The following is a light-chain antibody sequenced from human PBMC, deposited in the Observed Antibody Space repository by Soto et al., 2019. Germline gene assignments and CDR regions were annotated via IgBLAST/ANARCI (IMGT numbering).Light chain of an antibody. CDR3: QQRSNWPLT. V-gene: IGKV3-11*01. CDR1: QSVSSY. J-gene: IGKJ4*01. Sequence: EIVLTQSPATLSLSPGERATISCRASQSVSSYLAWYQQKPGQAPRLLLYDASNRATGIPARFSGSGSGTDFTFTISSLEPEDFAVYYCQQRSNWPLTFGGGTKVDIK. CDR2: DAS.